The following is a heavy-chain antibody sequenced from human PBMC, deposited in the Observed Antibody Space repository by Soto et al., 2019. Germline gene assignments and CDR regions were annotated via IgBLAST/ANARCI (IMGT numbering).Heavy chain of an antibody. Sequence: ETLSLTCAVSGGSISTSNWWSWVRQPPGKGLEWIGEVYHSGSTNYNPSFKSRVAMSVDKSKNQFSLKLNSVTAADTALYYCARTSTSGTRIDYWGQGSLVTVSS. D-gene: IGHD1-1*01. CDR1: GGSISTSNW. CDR2: VYHSGST. CDR3: ARTSTSGTRIDY. V-gene: IGHV4-4*02. J-gene: IGHJ4*02.